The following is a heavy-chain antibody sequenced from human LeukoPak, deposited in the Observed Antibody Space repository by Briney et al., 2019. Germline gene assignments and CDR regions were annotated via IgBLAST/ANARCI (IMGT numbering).Heavy chain of an antibody. CDR3: APDVVVITPHDAFDI. Sequence: ASVKVSCKASGGTFSSYAISWVRQAPGQGLEWMGRIIPILGIANYAQKFQGRVTITADKSASTAYMELSSLRSEDTAVYYCAPDVVVITPHDAFDIWGQGTMVTVSS. J-gene: IGHJ3*02. D-gene: IGHD3-22*01. CDR1: GGTFSSYA. V-gene: IGHV1-69*04. CDR2: IIPILGIA.